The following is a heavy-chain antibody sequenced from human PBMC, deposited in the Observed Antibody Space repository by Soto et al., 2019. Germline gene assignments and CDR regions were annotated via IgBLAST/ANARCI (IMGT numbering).Heavy chain of an antibody. CDR2: ISAYNGNP. Sequence: ASVKVSCKASGYTFTSYGISWVRQAPGQGLEWMGWISAYNGNPNYAQKLQGRVTMTTDTSTSTVYMELISLGSEDTSVYYCARGCYSGSYYWFDPWGQGTLVTVSS. D-gene: IGHD1-26*01. J-gene: IGHJ5*02. V-gene: IGHV1-18*01. CDR1: GYTFTSYG. CDR3: ARGCYSGSYYWFDP.